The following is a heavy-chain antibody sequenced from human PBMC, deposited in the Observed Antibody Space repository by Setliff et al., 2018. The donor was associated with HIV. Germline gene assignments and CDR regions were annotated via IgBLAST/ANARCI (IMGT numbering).Heavy chain of an antibody. CDR2: IRNKAHGGTT. CDR1: GFTFGDYV. J-gene: IGHJ4*02. CDR3: TRSNWGSTPDFDY. D-gene: IGHD7-27*01. Sequence: GGSLRLSCITSGFTFGDYVMSWFRQAPGKGLEWVGFIRNKAHGGTTEYAASVEVRFIISRDDSKSIAYLQMNSLKTEDTAVYYCTRSNWGSTPDFDYWGQGTMVTVSS. V-gene: IGHV3-49*03.